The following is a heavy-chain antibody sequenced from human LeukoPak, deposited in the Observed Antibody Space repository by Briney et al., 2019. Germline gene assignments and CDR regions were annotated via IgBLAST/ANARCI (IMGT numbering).Heavy chain of an antibody. J-gene: IGHJ4*02. D-gene: IGHD2-15*01. CDR1: GYTFTSYG. V-gene: IGHV1-18*01. CDR3: ASGKGYCSGGSCYSRGYFDY. Sequence: ASVKVSCKASGYTFTSYGISWVRQAPGQGLEWTGWISAYNGNTNYAQKLQGRVTMTTDTSTSTAYMELRSLRSDDTAVYYCASGKGYCSGGSCYSRGYFDYWGQGTLVTVSS. CDR2: ISAYNGNT.